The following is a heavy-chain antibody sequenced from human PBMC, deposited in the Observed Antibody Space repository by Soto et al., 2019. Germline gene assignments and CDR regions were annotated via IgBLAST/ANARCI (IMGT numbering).Heavy chain of an antibody. CDR2: ISGSDGKT. CDR1: GFRFGSYA. D-gene: IGHD3-3*01. Sequence: GGSLRLSCAASGFRFGSYALSWVRQAPGKGLEWVSTISGSDGKTFYAASVEGRFSLSRDTSQRTLSLQMNSLRADDTAMYYCARWSYLDYWGQGARVTVSS. V-gene: IGHV3-23*01. J-gene: IGHJ4*02. CDR3: ARWSYLDY.